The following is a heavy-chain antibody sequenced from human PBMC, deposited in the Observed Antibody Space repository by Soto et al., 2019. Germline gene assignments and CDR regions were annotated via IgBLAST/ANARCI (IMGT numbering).Heavy chain of an antibody. Sequence: PXVCLRLSCAACGFSFSSYWTSWVRQAPGKGLEWVANIKQDGSEKYYVDSVKGQFTISRDNAKNSLYLQMNSLRAEDTAVYYCAPVSITIFGVRFDPCGQGTLVTVSS. CDR1: GFSFSSYW. J-gene: IGHJ5*02. V-gene: IGHV3-7*03. D-gene: IGHD3-3*01. CDR3: APVSITIFGVRFDP. CDR2: IKQDGSEK.